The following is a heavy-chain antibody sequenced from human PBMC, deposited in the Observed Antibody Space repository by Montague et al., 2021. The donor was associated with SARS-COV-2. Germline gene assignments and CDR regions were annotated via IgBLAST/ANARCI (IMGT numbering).Heavy chain of an antibody. CDR1: GFSLSTSGMC. CDR2: IDWDDDK. J-gene: IGHJ4*02. Sequence: PPLVKPTQTLTLTCTFSGFSLSTSGMCVSWIRQPPGKALEWLALIDWDDDKYYSTSLKTRLTISKDTSKNQVVLTMTNMDPVDTATYYCARGRYGGNRGYCFDYWGQGTLVTVSS. D-gene: IGHD4-23*01. CDR3: ARGRYGGNRGYCFDY. V-gene: IGHV2-70*01.